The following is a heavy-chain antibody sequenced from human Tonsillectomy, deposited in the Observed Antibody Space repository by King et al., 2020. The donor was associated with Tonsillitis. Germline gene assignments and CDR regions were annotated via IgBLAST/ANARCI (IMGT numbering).Heavy chain of an antibody. CDR3: TLVDTSLDYLDY. J-gene: IGHJ4*02. D-gene: IGHD5-18*01. CDR2: LYTSGSS. CDR1: GGSISGHP. Sequence: QLQESGPGLVKPSETLSLTCSVSGGSISGHPWTWIRQVAGKGLEWIGRLYTSGSSNYNPALKGRVTMSVDTSTNQFSLKLSSVTAADTAVYFCTLVDTSLDYLDYWGQGVLVTVS. V-gene: IGHV4-4*07.